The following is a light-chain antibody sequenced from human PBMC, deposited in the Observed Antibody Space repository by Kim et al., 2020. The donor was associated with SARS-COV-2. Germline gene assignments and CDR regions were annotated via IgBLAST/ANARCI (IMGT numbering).Light chain of an antibody. J-gene: IGLJ3*02. CDR3: QAWDSNTVV. Sequence: SYELTQPPSVSVSPGQTASITCSGDKLGDKNVCWYQQKPGQSPVLVIYEDHKRPSGIPERFSGSNSGNTATLTISGTQAMDEADSYCQAWDSNTVVFGGG. CDR2: EDH. V-gene: IGLV3-1*01. CDR1: KLGDKN.